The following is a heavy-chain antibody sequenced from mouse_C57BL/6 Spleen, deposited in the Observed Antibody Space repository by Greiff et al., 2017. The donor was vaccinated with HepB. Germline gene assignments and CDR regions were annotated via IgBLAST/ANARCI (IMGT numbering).Heavy chain of an antibody. CDR3: TRDLDGYDGDYAMDY. J-gene: IGHJ4*01. D-gene: IGHD2-2*01. CDR1: GFTFSSYA. CDR2: ISSGGDYI. V-gene: IGHV5-9-1*02. Sequence: EVMLVESGEGLVKPGGSLKLSCAASGFTFSSYAMSWVRQTPEKRLEWVAYISSGGDYIYYADTVKGRFTISRDNARNTLYLQMSSLKSEDTAMYYCTRDLDGYDGDYAMDYWGQGTSVTVSS.